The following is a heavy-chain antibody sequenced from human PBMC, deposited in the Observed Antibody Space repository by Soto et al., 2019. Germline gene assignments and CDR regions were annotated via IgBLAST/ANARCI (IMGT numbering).Heavy chain of an antibody. CDR3: ATHPTGDPLPDY. V-gene: IGHV1-69*12. D-gene: IGHD7-27*01. CDR1: GGTFSSYA. Sequence: QVQLVQSGAEVKKPGSSVKVSCKASGGTFSSYAISWVRQAPGQGLEWMGGIIPIFGTANYAQKFQGRVTITADEYPSTAYMELRSLRSEDTAVYYCATHPTGDPLPDYWGQGTLVTVSS. J-gene: IGHJ4*02. CDR2: IIPIFGTA.